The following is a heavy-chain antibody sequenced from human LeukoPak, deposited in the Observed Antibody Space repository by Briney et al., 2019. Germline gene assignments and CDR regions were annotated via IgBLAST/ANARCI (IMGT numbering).Heavy chain of an antibody. CDR3: VKDGAIDVVRGVISPLDY. CDR2: ISSNGGST. J-gene: IGHJ4*02. D-gene: IGHD3-10*01. Sequence: PGGSLRLSCSASGFTFSRYAMHWVRQAPGKGLEYVSAISSNGGSTYYADSVKGRFTISRDNSKNTLYLQMSSLRAEDTAVYYCVKDGAIDVVRGVISPLDYWGQGTLVTVSS. CDR1: GFTFSRYA. V-gene: IGHV3-64D*06.